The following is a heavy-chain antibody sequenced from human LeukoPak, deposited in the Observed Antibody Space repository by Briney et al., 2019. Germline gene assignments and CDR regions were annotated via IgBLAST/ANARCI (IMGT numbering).Heavy chain of an antibody. J-gene: IGHJ4*02. V-gene: IGHV3-66*01. Sequence: GGSLRLSCAASGFTFSSYAMSWVRQAPGKGLEWVSVIYSGGTTYYADSVKGRFTISRDNSENTLYLQMNSLTAEDTAVYYCARASTWNNPYFDYWGQGTLVTVSS. D-gene: IGHD1/OR15-1a*01. CDR3: ARASTWNNPYFDY. CDR2: IYSGGTT. CDR1: GFTFSSYA.